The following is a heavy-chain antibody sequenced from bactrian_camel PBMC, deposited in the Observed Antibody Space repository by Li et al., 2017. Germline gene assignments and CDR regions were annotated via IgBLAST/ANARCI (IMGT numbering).Heavy chain of an antibody. Sequence: VQLVESGGGSVEAGGSLKLSRRVSGYTYRDYCAGWFRQAPGKEREMVARIDSDGSTTYADSVKGRFTISQDNAKNTLYLQMNSLKPEDTGMYYCAAGFYELGECGSDTYNYGYWGQGTQVTV. V-gene: IGHV3S6*01. CDR2: IDSDGSTT. CDR3: AAGFYELGECGSDTYNYGY. J-gene: IGHJ4*01. CDR1: GYTYRDYC. D-gene: IGHD5*01.